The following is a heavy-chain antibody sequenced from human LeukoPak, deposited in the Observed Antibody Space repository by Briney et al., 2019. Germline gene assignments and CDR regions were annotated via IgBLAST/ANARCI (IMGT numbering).Heavy chain of an antibody. CDR3: ARHPRIAVAGSNFDY. D-gene: IGHD6-19*01. V-gene: IGHV4-39*01. CDR1: GGSISSSSYY. J-gene: IGHJ4*02. Sequence: PSETLSLTYTVSGGSISSSSYYWGWIRQPPGKGLEWIGSIYYSGSTYYNPSLKSRVTISVDTSKNQFSLKLSSVTAADTAVYYCARHPRIAVAGSNFDYWGQGTLVTVSS. CDR2: IYYSGST.